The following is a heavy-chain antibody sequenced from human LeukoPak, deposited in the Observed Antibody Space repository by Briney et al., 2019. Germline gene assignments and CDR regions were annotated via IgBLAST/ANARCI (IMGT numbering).Heavy chain of an antibody. V-gene: IGHV1-69*13. J-gene: IGHJ4*02. CDR3: ARVRWGDYTFDY. Sequence: ASVKVSCKASGGTFSSYAISWVRQAPGQGLEWMGGIIPIFGTANYAQKFQGRVTITADESTSTAYMELSSLRSEDTAVYYCARVRWGDYTFDYWGQGTLVTVSS. CDR2: IIPIFGTA. CDR1: GGTFSSYA. D-gene: IGHD4-17*01.